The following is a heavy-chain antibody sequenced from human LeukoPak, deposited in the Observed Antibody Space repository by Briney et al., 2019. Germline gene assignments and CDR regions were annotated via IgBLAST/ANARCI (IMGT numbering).Heavy chain of an antibody. Sequence: SETLSLTCTVSGYSISSGYYWGWIRQPPGKGLEWIGSIYYSGSTYYNPSLKSRVTISVDTSKNQFSLKLSSVTAADTAVYYCARALWGYYDSSGYYYRPYYFDYWGQGTLVTVSS. CDR3: ARALWGYYDSSGYYYRPYYFDY. CDR1: GYSISSGYY. V-gene: IGHV4-38-2*02. D-gene: IGHD3-22*01. CDR2: IYYSGST. J-gene: IGHJ4*02.